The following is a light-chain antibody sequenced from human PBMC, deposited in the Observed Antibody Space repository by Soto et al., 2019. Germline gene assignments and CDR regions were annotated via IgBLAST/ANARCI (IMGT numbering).Light chain of an antibody. CDR2: YDD. V-gene: IGLV1-36*01. CDR1: SSNIGNNA. Sequence: QAVVTQPPSVSEAPRRRVTISCFGSSSNIGNNAVNWYQQLPGKAPKLLIYYDDLLPSGVSDRFSGSKSGTSASLAISGLQSEDEADYYCAAWDDSLNGPVFGGGTKLTVL. CDR3: AAWDDSLNGPV. J-gene: IGLJ2*01.